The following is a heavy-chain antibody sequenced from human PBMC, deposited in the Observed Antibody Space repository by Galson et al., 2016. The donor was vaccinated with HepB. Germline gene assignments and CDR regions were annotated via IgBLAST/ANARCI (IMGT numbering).Heavy chain of an antibody. J-gene: IGHJ4*02. CDR2: IYWNDDN. CDR3: AHGSGWLFDY. CDR1: GFSLPTTAVG. D-gene: IGHD6-19*01. V-gene: IGHV2-5*01. Sequence: PALVKPTQTLTLTCTFSGFSLPTTAVGVGWFRQPQGKALERLALIYWNDDNHYSPSLRSRLTLTKDTSKNHVVLTMTNMDPVDTATYYCAHGSGWLFDYWGQGTLVTVSS.